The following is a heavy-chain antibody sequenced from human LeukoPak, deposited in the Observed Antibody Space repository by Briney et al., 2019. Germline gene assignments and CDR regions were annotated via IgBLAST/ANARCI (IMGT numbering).Heavy chain of an antibody. CDR1: GGSFSGYY. CDR2: INHSGST. Sequence: SETLSLTCAVYGGSFSGYYWTWIRQPPGKGLEWIGEINHSGSTNYNPSLKSRITISIDTSKNQFSLKLSSVTAADTAVYYCARVREADYYDSTNSDYWGQGTLVTVSS. D-gene: IGHD3-22*01. V-gene: IGHV4-34*01. CDR3: ARVREADYYDSTNSDY. J-gene: IGHJ4*02.